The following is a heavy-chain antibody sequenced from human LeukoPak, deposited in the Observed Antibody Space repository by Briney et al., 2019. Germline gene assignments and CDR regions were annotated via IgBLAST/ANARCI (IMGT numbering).Heavy chain of an antibody. CDR1: GFIFNNYG. V-gene: IGHV3-23*01. CDR3: AKGSSGYFADL. CDR2: ISNDGGGT. Sequence: GGSLRLSCAASGFIFNNYGLIWVRQAPGKGLEWVSAISNDGGGTQYADFVEGRFTISRDNSKNTLFLQMSSLGAEDTALYYCAKGSSGYFADLWGQGTLVTVSS. D-gene: IGHD3-22*01. J-gene: IGHJ5*02.